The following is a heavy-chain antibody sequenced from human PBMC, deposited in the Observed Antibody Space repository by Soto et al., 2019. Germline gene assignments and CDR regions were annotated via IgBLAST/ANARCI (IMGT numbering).Heavy chain of an antibody. J-gene: IGHJ5*02. D-gene: IGHD3-3*01. CDR2: ISGSGGST. CDR1: GFTFSSYA. CDR3: AKVHDFWSGYRPPFYP. Sequence: PGGSLRLSCAASGFTFSSYAVSLVRQAPGKGLEWVSFISGSGGSTYYADSVKGRFTISRDNSENTLYLQMNSLRVEDTAIYYCAKVHDFWSGYRPPFYPWGRGTLVTGSS. V-gene: IGHV3-23*01.